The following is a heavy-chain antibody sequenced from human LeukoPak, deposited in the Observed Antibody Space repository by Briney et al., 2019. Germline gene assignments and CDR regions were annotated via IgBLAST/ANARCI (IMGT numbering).Heavy chain of an antibody. V-gene: IGHV4-59*08. J-gene: IGHJ4*02. Sequence: SETLSLTCTVSGGSISSYYWSWIRQPPGKGLEWIGYIYYSGSTNYNPSLKSRVTISVDTSKNQFSLKLSSVTAADTAVYHCARLRSGYDLYYFDYWGQGTLVTVSS. CDR1: GGSISSYY. D-gene: IGHD5-12*01. CDR3: ARLRSGYDLYYFDY. CDR2: IYYSGST.